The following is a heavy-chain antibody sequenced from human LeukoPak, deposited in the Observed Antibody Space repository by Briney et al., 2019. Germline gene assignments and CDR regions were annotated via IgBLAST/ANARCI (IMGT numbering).Heavy chain of an antibody. CDR3: AREGDIVATTIDY. V-gene: IGHV1-2*02. CDR2: INPNSGGT. D-gene: IGHD5-12*01. CDR1: AYTFIGYY. Sequence: ASVKVSCKASAYTFIGYYMYWVRQAPGQGLEWMGWINPNSGGTNYAQKFQGRVTMTRDTPISTAYMELGRLRSDDTAVYYCAREGDIVATTIDYWGQGTLVTVSS. J-gene: IGHJ4*02.